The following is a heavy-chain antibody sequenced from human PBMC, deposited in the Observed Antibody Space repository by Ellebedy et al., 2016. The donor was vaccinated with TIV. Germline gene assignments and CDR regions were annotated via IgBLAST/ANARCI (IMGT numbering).Heavy chain of an antibody. J-gene: IGHJ4*02. V-gene: IGHV5-51*01. CDR3: ARDARD. CDR1: GYSFTNYW. CDR2: IYPGDSDT. Sequence: PGGSLRLSCKASGYSFTNYWIGWVRQMPGKGLEWMGVIYPGDSDTRYSPSFQGQVNISADKSITTAYLQWNSLKASDTGIYYCARDARDWGQGTLVTVSS.